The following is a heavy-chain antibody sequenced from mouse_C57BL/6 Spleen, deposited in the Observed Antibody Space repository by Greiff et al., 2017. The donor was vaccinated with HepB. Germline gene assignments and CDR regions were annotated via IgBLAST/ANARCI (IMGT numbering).Heavy chain of an antibody. J-gene: IGHJ1*01. CDR2: INPNNGGT. Sequence: LVESGASVKIPCTASGYTFTDYNMDWVKQSHGKSLEWIGDINPNNGGTIYNQKFKGKATLTVDKSSSTAYMELRSLTSEDTAVYYCARLGGAEYFDVWGSGTTVTVSS. V-gene: IGHV1-18*01. CDR1: GYTFTDYN. CDR3: ARLGGAEYFDV.